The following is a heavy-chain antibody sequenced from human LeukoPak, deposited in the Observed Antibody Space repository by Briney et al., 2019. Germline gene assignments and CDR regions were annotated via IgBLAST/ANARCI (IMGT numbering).Heavy chain of an antibody. CDR2: ISTSSSTI. V-gene: IGHV3-48*04. Sequence: GGSLRLSCAASGFTFSTYSMNWVRQAPGKGLEWLSHISTSSSTINYADSVKGRFTISRDNAKNSLYLQMNSLRAEDTAVYYCTTEGHAYGYHAVEVWGQGTMVTVSS. CDR3: TTEGHAYGYHAVEV. CDR1: GFTFSTYS. J-gene: IGHJ3*01. D-gene: IGHD5-18*01.